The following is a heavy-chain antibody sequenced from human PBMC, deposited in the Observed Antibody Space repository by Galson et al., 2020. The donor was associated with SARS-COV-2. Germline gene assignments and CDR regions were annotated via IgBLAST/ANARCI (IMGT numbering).Heavy chain of an antibody. CDR3: AHKPGATTHYSY. CDR2: IYWDDDK. V-gene: IGHV2-5*02. D-gene: IGHD2-21*01. CDR1: GFSLSTTGVG. Sequence: KMSGPTLVKPTQTLTLTCTFSGFSLSTTGVGVGWIRQSPGKALEWLALIYWDDDKRYRPSLETRLTITKDTSKNQVVLTMTNMDPVDTATYYGAHKPGATTHYSYWGQGTRVTVS. J-gene: IGHJ4*02.